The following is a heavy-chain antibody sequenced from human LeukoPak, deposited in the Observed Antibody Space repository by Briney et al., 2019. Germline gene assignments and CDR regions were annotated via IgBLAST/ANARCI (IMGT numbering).Heavy chain of an antibody. D-gene: IGHD4-17*01. CDR1: GFTFSSYE. CDR3: ARDLLYGDFYFHY. J-gene: IGHJ4*02. Sequence: PGGSLRLSCAASGFTFSSYEMNWVRQAPGKGLEWVSYISSSGSTIYYADSVKGRFTISRDNAKNSLCLQMNSLRAEDTAVYYCARDLLYGDFYFHYWGQGTLVTVSS. V-gene: IGHV3-48*03. CDR2: ISSSGSTI.